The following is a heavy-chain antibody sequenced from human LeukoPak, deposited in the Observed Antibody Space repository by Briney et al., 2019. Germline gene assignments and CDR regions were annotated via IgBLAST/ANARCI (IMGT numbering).Heavy chain of an antibody. CDR1: GGSISSSAYY. CDR3: ARNIDD. Sequence: SETLSLTCTVSGGSISSSAYYWGWIRQPPGKGLEWIGSIFYPGSTYYKPSLKSRVTISVDTSKNQFSLKLSSVTAADTAVYYCARNIDDWGQGTQVTASS. D-gene: IGHD1/OR15-1a*01. J-gene: IGHJ4*02. V-gene: IGHV4-39*01. CDR2: IFYPGST.